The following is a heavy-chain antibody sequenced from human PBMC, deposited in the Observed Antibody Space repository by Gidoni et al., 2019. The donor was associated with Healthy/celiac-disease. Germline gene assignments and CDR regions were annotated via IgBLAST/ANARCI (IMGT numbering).Heavy chain of an antibody. CDR2: ISYDGSNK. J-gene: IGHJ5*02. D-gene: IGHD2-15*01. Sequence: QVQLVESGGGAVQPGRSLRLSCAASGFTFSSYGMHWVRQATGKGLEWVAVISYDGSNKYYADSVKGRFTISRDNSKNTLYLQMNSLRAEDTAVYYCVVVAATDWFDPWGQGTLVTVSS. CDR1: GFTFSSYG. CDR3: VVVAATDWFDP. V-gene: IGHV3-30*03.